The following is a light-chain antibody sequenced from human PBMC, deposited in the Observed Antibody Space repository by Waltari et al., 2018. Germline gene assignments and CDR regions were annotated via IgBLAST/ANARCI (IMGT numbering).Light chain of an antibody. J-gene: IGKJ2*01. Sequence: DIVMTPSPLSLPVTPREPASISCMSSQSLLHSNGHNSLDWYLQMPGQSPHLLIYLGSNRASGVPDRFSGSGSGTDFTLKISRVAAEDVGIYCCMQALQTPYTFGQGTKLEIK. CDR1: QSLLHSNGHNS. CDR3: MQALQTPYT. CDR2: LGS. V-gene: IGKV2-28*01.